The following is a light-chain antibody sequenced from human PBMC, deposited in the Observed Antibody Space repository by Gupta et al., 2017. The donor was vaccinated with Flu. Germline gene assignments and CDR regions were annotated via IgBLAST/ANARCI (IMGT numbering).Light chain of an antibody. CDR2: GAS. J-gene: IGKJ1*01. CDR3: QQYDSSPQRT. CDR1: QNLSSRY. Sequence: TLSLSPGERATPSCRASQNLSSRYLAWYRQKPGQAPRLLIYGASYRATGIPDRFSGSGSGTDFTLIISRLEPEDFAVYYCQQYDSSPQRTFGQGTKVEIK. V-gene: IGKV3-20*01.